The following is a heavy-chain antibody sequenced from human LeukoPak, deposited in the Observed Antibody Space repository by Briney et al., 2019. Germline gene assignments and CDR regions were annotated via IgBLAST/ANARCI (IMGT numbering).Heavy chain of an antibody. J-gene: IGHJ6*02. D-gene: IGHD1-26*01. CDR3: ATARGPRYYYYGMDV. CDR2: ISAYNGNT. CDR1: GYTFTSYG. Sequence: ASVKVSCKASGYTFTSYGISWVRQAPGQGLEWMGWISAYNGNTNYAQKLQGRVTMTTDTSTSTAYMELRSLRSDDTAVYYCATARGPRYYYYGMDVWGQGTTVTVSS. V-gene: IGHV1-18*01.